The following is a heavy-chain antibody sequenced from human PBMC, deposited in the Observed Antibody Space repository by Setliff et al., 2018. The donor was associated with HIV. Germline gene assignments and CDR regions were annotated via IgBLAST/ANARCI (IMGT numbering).Heavy chain of an antibody. CDR2: ISAYNGNT. CDR1: GYTFTSYG. CDR3: ARDGYYNSWSGYGYYYYYMDV. J-gene: IGHJ6*03. D-gene: IGHD3-3*01. Sequence: ASVKVSCKASGYTFTSYGISWVRQAPGQGLEWMGWISAYNGNTNYAQKFQGRVTMTTDTSTTTAYMELSSLRSEDTAVYYCARDGYYNSWSGYGYYYYYMDVWGKGTTVTVSS. V-gene: IGHV1-18*01.